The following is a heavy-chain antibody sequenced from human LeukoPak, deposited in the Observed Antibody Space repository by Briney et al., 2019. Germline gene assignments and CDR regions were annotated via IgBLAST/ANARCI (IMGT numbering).Heavy chain of an antibody. Sequence: VASVTVSCKASGGTFSSYAISWVRQAPGQGLEWMGGIIPIFGTANCAQKFQGRVTMTRDTSTSTVYMELSSLRSEDTAVYYCARDSLVEALGGYLGMDVWGQGTTVTVSS. CDR2: IIPIFGTA. D-gene: IGHD2-2*01. V-gene: IGHV1-69*05. J-gene: IGHJ6*02. CDR3: ARDSLVEALGGYLGMDV. CDR1: GGTFSSYA.